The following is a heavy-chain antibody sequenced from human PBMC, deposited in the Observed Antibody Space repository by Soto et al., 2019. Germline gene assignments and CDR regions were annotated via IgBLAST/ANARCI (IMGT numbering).Heavy chain of an antibody. CDR3: ARKAWVRFDY. Sequence: LSLTCTVSVDSMTISVLLTWVRKPPGKGLEWIGEVFHTGNTNYNPSLKSRVTMSVDKSTNEFSLKVTSVTAADTAIYYCARKAWVRFDYWGQGALVTVSS. J-gene: IGHJ4*02. CDR1: VDSMTISVL. D-gene: IGHD7-27*01. CDR2: VFHTGNT. V-gene: IGHV4-4*02.